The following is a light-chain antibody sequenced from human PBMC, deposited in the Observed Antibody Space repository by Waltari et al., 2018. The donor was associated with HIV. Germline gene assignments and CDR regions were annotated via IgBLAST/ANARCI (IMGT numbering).Light chain of an antibody. CDR2: EVS. CDR1: SSDGGGYNY. CDR3: SSSRV. Sequence: QSALTQPPSASGSPGQSVTISCTGTSSDGGGYNYVSWYQQHPGKAPKLMIYEVSKRPSGVPDRFSGSKSGNTAFLTVSGLQAEDEADYYCSSSRVFGGGTKLTVL. J-gene: IGLJ3*02. V-gene: IGLV2-8*01.